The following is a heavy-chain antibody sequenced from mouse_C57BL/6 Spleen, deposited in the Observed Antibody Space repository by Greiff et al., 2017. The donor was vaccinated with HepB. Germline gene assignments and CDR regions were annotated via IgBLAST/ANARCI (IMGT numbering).Heavy chain of an antibody. CDR1: GFSLTSYG. CDR2: IWSDGST. J-gene: IGHJ1*03. V-gene: IGHV2-6-1*01. Sequence: VQVVESGPGLVAPSQSLSITCTVSGFSLTSYGVHWVRQPPGKGLEWLVVIWSDGSTTYNSALKSRLSISKDNSKSQVFLKMNSLQTDDTAMYYCARHEGRYDYDGDWYFDVWGTGTTVTVSS. CDR3: ARHEGRYDYDGDWYFDV. D-gene: IGHD2-4*01.